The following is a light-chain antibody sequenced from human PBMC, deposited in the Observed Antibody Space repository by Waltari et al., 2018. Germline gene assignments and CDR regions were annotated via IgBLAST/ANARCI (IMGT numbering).Light chain of an antibody. CDR1: SSNIGSNY. V-gene: IGLV1-47*01. J-gene: IGLJ3*02. CDR3: AAWDDSLSVWV. Sequence: QSVLTQPPSASGTSGQRVTISCSGSSSNIGSNYVYWYQQLPGTAPKLLIYRNNQRPSGVPDRFSGSKSGTSASLAISGRRSEDEADYYCAAWDDSLSVWVFGGGTKLTVL. CDR2: RNN.